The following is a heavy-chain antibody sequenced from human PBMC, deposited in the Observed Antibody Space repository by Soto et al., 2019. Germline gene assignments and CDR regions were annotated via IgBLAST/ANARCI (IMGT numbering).Heavy chain of an antibody. V-gene: IGHV1-18*01. Sequence: QVQLVQSGAEVKKPGASVKVSCKASGYTFTSYGISWVRQAPGQGLEWMGWISAYNGNTNYAQKLQGRVTMTTDTSTSAAYMELRSRRCDDTPVYYWARTDGSGSYYKVSWYFDLWGRGTLVTVS. J-gene: IGHJ2*01. CDR2: ISAYNGNT. CDR3: ARTDGSGSYYKVSWYFDL. D-gene: IGHD3-10*01. CDR1: GYTFTSYG.